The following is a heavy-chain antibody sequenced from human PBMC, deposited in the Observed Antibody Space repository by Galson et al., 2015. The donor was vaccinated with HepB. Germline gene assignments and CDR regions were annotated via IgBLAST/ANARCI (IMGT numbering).Heavy chain of an antibody. CDR1: GFILRHHA. V-gene: IGHV3-23*01. CDR2: INGRGSTR. J-gene: IGHJ5*02. CDR3: VKEGSWFGGDWFDP. Sequence: SLRLSCAGSGFILRHHAMAWIRQAPGKGLEWVSGINGRGSTRSYSDAVKGRFSISRDNSKDTVFLQMDNLRAEDTAVYYCVKEGSWFGGDWFDPWGRGALVTVS. D-gene: IGHD3-16*01.